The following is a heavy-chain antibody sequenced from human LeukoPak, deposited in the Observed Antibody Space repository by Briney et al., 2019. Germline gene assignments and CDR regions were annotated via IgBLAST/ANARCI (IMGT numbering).Heavy chain of an antibody. J-gene: IGHJ4*02. CDR2: INHSGST. V-gene: IGHV4-34*01. CDR3: GTTNVLLWFGELSKTAYIDY. Sequence: SETLSLTCAVYGGSFSGYYWSWIRQPPGKGLEWIGEINHSGSTNYNPSLKSRVTISVDTSKNQFSLKLSSVTAADTAVYYCGTTNVLLWFGELSKTAYIDYWGQGTLVTVSS. D-gene: IGHD3-10*01. CDR1: GGSFSGYY.